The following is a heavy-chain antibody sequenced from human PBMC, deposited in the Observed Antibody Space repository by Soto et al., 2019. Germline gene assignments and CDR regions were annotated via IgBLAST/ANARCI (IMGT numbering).Heavy chain of an antibody. J-gene: IGHJ4*02. Sequence: SETLSLTCTVSGGSISSGGYYWSWIRQHPGKGLEWIGYIYYSGSTYYNPSLKSRVTISVDTSKNQFSLKLSSVTAADTAVYYCASHGGYYDSRGYYYSYFDYWGQGTLVTVSS. D-gene: IGHD3-22*01. CDR1: GGSISSGGYY. CDR2: IYYSGST. CDR3: ASHGGYYDSRGYYYSYFDY. V-gene: IGHV4-30-4*08.